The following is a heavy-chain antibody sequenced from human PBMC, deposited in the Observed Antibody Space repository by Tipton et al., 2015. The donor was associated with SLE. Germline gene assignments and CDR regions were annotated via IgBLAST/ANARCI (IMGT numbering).Heavy chain of an antibody. CDR2: IYYSGST. Sequence: TLSLTCTVSGGSISSHYWSWIRQPPGKGLEWIGYIYYSGSTNYNPSLKSRVTISVDTSKNQFSLKLSSVTAADTAVYYCARWELPGAFDIWGQGTMVTVSS. CDR3: ARWELPGAFDI. D-gene: IGHD1-26*01. J-gene: IGHJ3*02. CDR1: GGSISSHY. V-gene: IGHV4-59*11.